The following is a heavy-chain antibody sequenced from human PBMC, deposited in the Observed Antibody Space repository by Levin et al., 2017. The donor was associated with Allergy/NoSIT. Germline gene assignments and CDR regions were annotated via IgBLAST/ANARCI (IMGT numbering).Heavy chain of an antibody. Sequence: ASVKVSCKASGYTFTSYAMNWVRQAPGQGLEWMGWINTNTGNPTYAQGFTGRFVFSLDTSVSTAYLQISSLKAEDTAVYYCARVQGGTSRWLVSGNDYWGQGTLVTVSS. D-gene: IGHD6-19*01. J-gene: IGHJ4*02. CDR1: GYTFTSYA. CDR2: INTNTGNP. V-gene: IGHV7-4-1*02. CDR3: ARVQGGTSRWLVSGNDY.